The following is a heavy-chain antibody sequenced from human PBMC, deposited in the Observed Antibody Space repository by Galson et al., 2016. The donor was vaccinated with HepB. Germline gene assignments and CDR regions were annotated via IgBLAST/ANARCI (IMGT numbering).Heavy chain of an antibody. V-gene: IGHV4-61*02. Sequence: TLSLTCTVSGGSISSASYYWSWIRQPAGKGLEWIGRIYTSGSTNYNPSLKSRVTISVDTSKNQFSLKLSSVTAADTAVYFCARVEGIPTIVEVPAAMGGWFDPWGQGTLVTVSS. CDR3: ARVEGIPTIVEVPAAMGGWFDP. J-gene: IGHJ5*02. CDR2: IYTSGST. D-gene: IGHD2-2*01. CDR1: GGSISSASYY.